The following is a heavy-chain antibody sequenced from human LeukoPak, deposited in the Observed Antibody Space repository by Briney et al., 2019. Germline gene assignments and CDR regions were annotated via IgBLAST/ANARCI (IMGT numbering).Heavy chain of an antibody. Sequence: PSETLSLTCAVYGGSFSGYYWSWIRQPPGEGLEWIGEINHSGSTNYNPSLKSRVTISVDTSKNQFSLKLSSVTAADTAVYYCARRGSSRRHPSDIWGQGTMVTVSS. CDR3: ARRGSSRRHPSDI. J-gene: IGHJ3*02. D-gene: IGHD2-2*01. CDR2: INHSGST. V-gene: IGHV4-34*01. CDR1: GGSFSGYY.